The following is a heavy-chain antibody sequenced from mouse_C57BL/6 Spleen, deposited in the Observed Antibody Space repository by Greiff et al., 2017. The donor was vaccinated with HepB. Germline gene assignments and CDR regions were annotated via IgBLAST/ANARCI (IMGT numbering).Heavy chain of an antibody. V-gene: IGHV1-15*01. Sequence: VKLMESGAELVRPGASVTLSCKASGYTFTDYEMHWVKQTPVHGLEWIGAIDPETGGTAYNQKFKGKAILTADKSSSTAYMELRSLTSEDSAVYYCTRRYDGYYVADWGQGTLVTVSA. J-gene: IGHJ3*01. CDR3: TRRYDGYYVAD. CDR2: IDPETGGT. D-gene: IGHD2-3*01. CDR1: GYTFTDYE.